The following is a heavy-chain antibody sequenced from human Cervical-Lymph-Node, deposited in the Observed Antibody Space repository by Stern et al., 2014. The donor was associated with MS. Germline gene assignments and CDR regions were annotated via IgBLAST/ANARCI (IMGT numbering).Heavy chain of an antibody. V-gene: IGHV3-74*01. D-gene: IGHD4/OR15-4a*01. CDR1: GFTFSRYW. J-gene: IGHJ4*02. CDR2: LNEGGRIT. CDR3: VRDLAGAFSY. Sequence: EVQLVESGGGLVHPGGSLRLSCAASGFTFSRYWMHWVRQAPGKGLMGVSRLNEGGRITDYADSVKGRFTISRDNAKNTLYLQMNNLRADDTAVYFCVRDLAGAFSYWGQGALVTVSP.